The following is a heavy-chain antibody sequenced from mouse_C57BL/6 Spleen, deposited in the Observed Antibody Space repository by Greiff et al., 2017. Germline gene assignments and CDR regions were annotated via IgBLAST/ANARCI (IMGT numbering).Heavy chain of an antibody. CDR3: SRTYYSNYVDYAMDY. V-gene: IGHV1-39*01. CDR2: INPNYGTT. Sequence: EVQLVESGPELVKPGASVKISCKASGYSFTDYNMNWVKQSNGKSLEWIGVINPNYGTTSYNQKFKGKATLTVDQSSSTAYMQLNSLTSEDSAVYYCSRTYYSNYVDYAMDYWGQGTSVTVSS. J-gene: IGHJ4*01. CDR1: GYSFTDYN. D-gene: IGHD2-5*01.